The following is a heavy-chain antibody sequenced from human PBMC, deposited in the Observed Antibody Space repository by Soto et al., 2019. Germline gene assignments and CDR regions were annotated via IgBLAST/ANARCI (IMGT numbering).Heavy chain of an antibody. D-gene: IGHD2-15*01. CDR3: ASGGGWYLHY. Sequence: EVQLVESGGGLVQPGRSLGLSCAASGFTFSSQWLNWVRQAPGKGLEWVANIKKDGSEKFYVGSVKGRFTISRDNAKNSLYLQMNSLRAEDTAVYYCASGGGWYLHYWGQGTLVTVSS. CDR1: GFTFSSQW. CDR2: IKKDGSEK. J-gene: IGHJ4*02. V-gene: IGHV3-7*01.